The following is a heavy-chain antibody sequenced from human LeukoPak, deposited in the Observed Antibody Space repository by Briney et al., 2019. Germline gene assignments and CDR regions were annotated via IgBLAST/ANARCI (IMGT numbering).Heavy chain of an antibody. CDR1: GDSISSSDYY. D-gene: IGHD3-22*01. CDR3: ARAYDSNGDSSYYFDS. V-gene: IGHV4-39*01. Sequence: SETLSLTCTVSGDSISSSDYYWGWIRQPPGKGLACIGGVYYSGSTYYNPSLKSRLTISIDTSKNQFSLKLISVTAADTAVYYCARAYDSNGDSSYYFDSWGQGTLVTVSS. CDR2: VYYSGST. J-gene: IGHJ4*02.